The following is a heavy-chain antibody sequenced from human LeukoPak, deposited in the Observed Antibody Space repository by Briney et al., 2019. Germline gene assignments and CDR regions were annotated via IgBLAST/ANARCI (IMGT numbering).Heavy chain of an antibody. CDR1: GGTFSSYA. V-gene: IGHV1-69*05. J-gene: IGHJ5*02. Sequence: SVNVSCKASGGTFSSYAISWVRQAPGQGLEWMGGIIPIFGTANYAQKFQGRVTITTDESTSTAYMELSSLRSEDTAVYYCASDYMDVVVPAAPSWGQGTLVTVSS. CDR2: IIPIFGTA. CDR3: ASDYMDVVVPAAPS. D-gene: IGHD2-2*01.